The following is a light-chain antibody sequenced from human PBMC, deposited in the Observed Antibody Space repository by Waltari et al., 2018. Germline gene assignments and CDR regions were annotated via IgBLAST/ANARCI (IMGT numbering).Light chain of an antibody. CDR2: RNN. CDR3: ASWDDNLSGWV. J-gene: IGLJ3*02. Sequence: QSVLTQPPSASGTPGQRVTISCSGSSSNIGRSYVYWYQQLPGTAPKLLIYRNNRRPSGVPARFSGSKSGTSASLAISGLRSEDEADYYCASWDDNLSGWVFGGGTKLTVL. CDR1: SSNIGRSY. V-gene: IGLV1-47*01.